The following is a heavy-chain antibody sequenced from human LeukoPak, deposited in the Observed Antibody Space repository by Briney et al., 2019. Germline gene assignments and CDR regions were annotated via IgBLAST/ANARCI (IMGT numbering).Heavy chain of an antibody. Sequence: PGGSLRLSCAASGFPFSRYAMHWVRQAPGKGLEWVAFISYDGSNEYYADSVKGRFTISRDNSKNTLYLQMNSLRAEDTAVYYCARAVVGTPDYWGQGTLVTVSS. V-gene: IGHV3-30-3*01. D-gene: IGHD4-23*01. CDR1: GFPFSRYA. J-gene: IGHJ4*02. CDR3: ARAVVGTPDY. CDR2: ISYDGSNE.